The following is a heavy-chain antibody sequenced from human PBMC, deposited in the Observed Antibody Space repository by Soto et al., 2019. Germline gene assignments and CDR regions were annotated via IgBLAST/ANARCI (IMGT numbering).Heavy chain of an antibody. CDR3: ARQHYDFWSGYYTSNWFDP. CDR1: GGSISSSSCY. Sequence: SETLSLTCTVSGGSISSSSCYWGWIRQPPGKGLEWIGSIYYSGSTYYNPSLKSRVTISVDTSKNQFSLKLSSVTAADTAVYYCARQHYDFWSGYYTSNWFDPWGQGTLVTVSS. D-gene: IGHD3-3*01. V-gene: IGHV4-39*01. CDR2: IYYSGST. J-gene: IGHJ5*02.